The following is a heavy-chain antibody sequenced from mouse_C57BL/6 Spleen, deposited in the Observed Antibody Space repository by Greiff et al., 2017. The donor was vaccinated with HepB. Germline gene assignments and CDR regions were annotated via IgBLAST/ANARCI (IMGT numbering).Heavy chain of an antibody. CDR3: ARGGKELQGYFDY. CDR2: IYPGSGST. D-gene: IGHD1-1*01. Sequence: VQLQQPGAELVKPGASVKMSCKASGYTFTSYWITWVKQRPGQGLEWIGDIYPGSGSTNYNEKFKSKATLTVDTSSSTAYMQLSSLTSEDSAVYYCARGGKELQGYFDYWGQGTTLTVSS. V-gene: IGHV1-55*01. J-gene: IGHJ2*01. CDR1: GYTFTSYW.